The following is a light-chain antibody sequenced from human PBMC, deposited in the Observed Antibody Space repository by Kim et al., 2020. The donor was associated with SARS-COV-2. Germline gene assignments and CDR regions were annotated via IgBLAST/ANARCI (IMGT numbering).Light chain of an antibody. CDR1: SYNIGSKY. CDR2: WNN. J-gene: IGLJ3*02. CDR3: AAWDDSLSGWV. Sequence: GQTFTISCSGSSYNIGSKYVACYQQHPAAAPTRLIFWNNQRPPGGPDRCSGSTSGSSASLAISGLRSEDEADYYCAAWDDSLSGWVFGGGTQLTVL. V-gene: IGLV1-47*01.